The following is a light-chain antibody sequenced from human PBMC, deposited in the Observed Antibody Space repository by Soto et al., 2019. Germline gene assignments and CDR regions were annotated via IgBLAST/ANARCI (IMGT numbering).Light chain of an antibody. Sequence: EIVLTQSPATLSLSPGERATLSCRASQSVSSYLVWYQQKPGQAPRLLIYDASTRATDVPARFSGSGSGTDFTLTISSLEPKDFAIYYCQQRSSWPPFSFGPGTTGDNK. CDR3: QQRSSWPPFS. CDR2: DAS. V-gene: IGKV3-11*01. CDR1: QSVSSY. J-gene: IGKJ3*01.